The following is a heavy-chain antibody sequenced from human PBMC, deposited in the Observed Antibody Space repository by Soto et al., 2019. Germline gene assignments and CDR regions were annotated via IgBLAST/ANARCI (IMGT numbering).Heavy chain of an antibody. CDR3: AREAIIVIAAPEYYFDY. Sequence: GGSLRLCCAASGFDVSNTDMSWVRQAPGKGLEWVSVIYSGGYTNYADSVKGRFIVSRDSPRNTLYLQMDSLRAEDTAVYYCAREAIIVIAAPEYYFDYWGQGTQVTVSS. D-gene: IGHD3-22*01. CDR2: IYSGGYT. J-gene: IGHJ4*02. CDR1: GFDVSNTD. V-gene: IGHV3-66*01.